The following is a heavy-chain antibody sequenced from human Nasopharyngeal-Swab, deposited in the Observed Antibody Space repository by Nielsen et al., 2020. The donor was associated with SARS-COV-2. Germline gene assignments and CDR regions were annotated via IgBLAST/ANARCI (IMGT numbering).Heavy chain of an antibody. D-gene: IGHD6-13*01. J-gene: IGHJ3*02. V-gene: IGHV3-7*05. CDR1: GFTFSSYW. Sequence: GGSLRLSCAASGFTFSSYWMSWVRQAPGKGLEWVANIKQDGSEKYYVDSVKGRFTISRDNAKNSLYLQMNSLRAEDTAVYYCSRIAADGTNAFDIWGQGTMVTVSS. CDR2: IKQDGSEK. CDR3: SRIAADGTNAFDI.